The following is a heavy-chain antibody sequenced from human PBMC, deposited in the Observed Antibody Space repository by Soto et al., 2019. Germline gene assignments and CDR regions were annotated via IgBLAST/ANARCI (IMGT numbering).Heavy chain of an antibody. CDR2: INAGNGNT. CDR3: ARVIMIPSFGVVIPDYFDY. D-gene: IGHD3-3*01. V-gene: IGHV1-3*01. Sequence: GASVKVSCKASGYTFTSYAMHWVRQAPGQRLEWMGWINAGNGNTKYSQKFQGRVTITRDTSASTAYMELSSLRSEDTAVYYCARVIMIPSFGVVIPDYFDYWGQGTLVTVSS. J-gene: IGHJ4*02. CDR1: GYTFTSYA.